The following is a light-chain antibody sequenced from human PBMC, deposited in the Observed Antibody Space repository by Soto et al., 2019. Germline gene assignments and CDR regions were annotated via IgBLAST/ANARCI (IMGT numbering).Light chain of an antibody. Sequence: EIMLTQSPGTLSLSPGERATLSCRASQSVSSSYLAWYQQKPGQAPRLLIYGASSRATGIPDRFSGSGSGTDFTLTISRLEPEDFAVYYCQQYGSSPSLTFGGGTKLEIK. CDR1: QSVSSSY. CDR3: QQYGSSPSLT. CDR2: GAS. J-gene: IGKJ4*01. V-gene: IGKV3-20*01.